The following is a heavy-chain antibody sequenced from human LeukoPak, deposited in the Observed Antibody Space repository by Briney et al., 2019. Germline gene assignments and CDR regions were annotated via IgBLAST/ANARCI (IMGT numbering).Heavy chain of an antibody. V-gene: IGHV3-21*01. CDR3: ARDSSSSWYVGSYYYYMDV. Sequence: PGGSLRPSCAASGFTFSSYSMNWVRQVPGKGLEWVSSISSSSSYIYYADSVKGRFTISRDNAKNSLYLQMNSLRAEDTAVYYCARDSSSSWYVGSYYYYMDVWGKGTTVTVSS. D-gene: IGHD6-13*01. CDR2: ISSSSSYI. CDR1: GFTFSSYS. J-gene: IGHJ6*03.